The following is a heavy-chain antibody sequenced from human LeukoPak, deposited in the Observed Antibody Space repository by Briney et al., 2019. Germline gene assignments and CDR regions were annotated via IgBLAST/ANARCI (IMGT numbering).Heavy chain of an antibody. CDR2: IYTSGST. CDR1: GGSISSYY. Sequence: SETLSLTCTVSGGSISSYYWSWIRQPAEKGLEWIGRIYTSGSTYYNPSLKSRVTISVDTSKNQFSLKLSSVTAADTAVYYCARDQGYDFWSGYYKFYYFDYWGQGTLVTVSS. V-gene: IGHV4-4*07. D-gene: IGHD3-3*01. CDR3: ARDQGYDFWSGYYKFYYFDY. J-gene: IGHJ4*02.